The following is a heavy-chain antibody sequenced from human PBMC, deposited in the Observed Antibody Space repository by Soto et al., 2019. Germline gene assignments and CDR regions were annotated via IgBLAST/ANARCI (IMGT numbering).Heavy chain of an antibody. J-gene: IGHJ5*02. D-gene: IGHD3-3*01. CDR3: ERLRDARGGYYFNWFDP. V-gene: IGHV4-31*03. CDR1: GGSISSGDYY. Sequence: QVQLQESGPGLVKPSQTLSLTCTVSGGSISSGDYYWCWIRQHPWKGLEWIGHIYYSGTAYYNPSLKSRVRLSIKRSTNHFSMNLNSVTAVDTAVYHCERLRDARGGYYFNWFDPWGQCTLVIVYS. CDR2: IYYSGTA.